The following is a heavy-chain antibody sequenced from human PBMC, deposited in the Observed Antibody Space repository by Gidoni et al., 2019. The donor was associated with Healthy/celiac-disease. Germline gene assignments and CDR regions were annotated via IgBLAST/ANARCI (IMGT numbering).Heavy chain of an antibody. Sequence: EVQLVESGGGLVKPGGSLRLSCAASGFTFSSYSMNWVRQAPGKGLEWGSSISSSSSYIYYADSVKGRFTISRDNAKNSLYLQMNSLRAEDTAVYYCARNCGGDCFTRAFDYWGQGTLVTVSS. CDR2: ISSSSSYI. V-gene: IGHV3-21*01. D-gene: IGHD2-21*01. J-gene: IGHJ4*02. CDR3: ARNCGGDCFTRAFDY. CDR1: GFTFSSYS.